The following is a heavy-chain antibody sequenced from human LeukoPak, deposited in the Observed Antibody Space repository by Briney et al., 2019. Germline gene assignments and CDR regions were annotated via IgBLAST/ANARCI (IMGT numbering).Heavy chain of an antibody. J-gene: IGHJ4*02. D-gene: IGHD6-13*01. CDR1: GGSISSYY. Sequence: PSQTLSLTCTVSGGSISSYYWSWIRQPPGKGLEWIGYIYYSGSTNYNPSLKSRVTISVDTSKNQFSLKLSSVTAADTAVYYCARNQQQLEPFDYWGQGTLVTVSS. CDR2: IYYSGST. V-gene: IGHV4-59*01. CDR3: ARNQQQLEPFDY.